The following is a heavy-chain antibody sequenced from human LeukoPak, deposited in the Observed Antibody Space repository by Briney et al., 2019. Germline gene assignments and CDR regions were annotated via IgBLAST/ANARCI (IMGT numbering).Heavy chain of an antibody. V-gene: IGHV1-3*01. Sequence: RASVKVSCKASGYTFTSYAMHWVRQAPGQRLEWMGWINAGNGNTKYSQKFQGRVTITRDTSASTAYMELSSLRSEDTAVYYCARVGVGGRYYFDYWGQGTLVTVSS. CDR1: GYTFTSYA. D-gene: IGHD1-26*01. CDR3: ARVGVGGRYYFDY. J-gene: IGHJ4*02. CDR2: INAGNGNT.